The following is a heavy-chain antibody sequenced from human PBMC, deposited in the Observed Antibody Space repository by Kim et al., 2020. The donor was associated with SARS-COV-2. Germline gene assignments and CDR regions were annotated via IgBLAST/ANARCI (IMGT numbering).Heavy chain of an antibody. CDR2: ISYDGSNK. CDR1: GFTFSSYG. Sequence: GGSLRLSCAASGFTFSSYGMHWVRQAPGKGLEWVAVISYDGSNKYYADSVKGRFTISRDNSKNTLYLQMNSLRAEDTAVYYCAKDSGWPQFNHRGAFDY. J-gene: IGHJ4*01. D-gene: IGHD5-12*01. CDR3: AKDSGWPQFNHRGAFDY. V-gene: IGHV3-30*18.